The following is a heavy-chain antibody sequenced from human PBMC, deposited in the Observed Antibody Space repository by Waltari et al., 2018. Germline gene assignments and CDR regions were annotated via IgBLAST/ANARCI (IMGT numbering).Heavy chain of an antibody. Sequence: EVQLVESGGDLVQPGGSVRLSCAASGFTFSSYTLYWVRQAPGKGLELVSAIRGVGGAYYADSVKGRFTSSRDNSRNTVFLQMNTLRVEDTAVYYCANLLSWGQGTTVAVSS. V-gene: IGHV3-23*04. J-gene: IGHJ5*02. CDR2: IRGVGGA. CDR1: GFTFSSYT. D-gene: IGHD3-3*01. CDR3: ANLLS.